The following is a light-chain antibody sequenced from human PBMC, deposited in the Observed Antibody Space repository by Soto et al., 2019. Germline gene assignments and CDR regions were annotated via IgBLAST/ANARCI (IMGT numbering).Light chain of an antibody. CDR3: QQSFRSPIT. CDR2: VAF. V-gene: IGKV1-39*01. CDR1: QSIALS. J-gene: IGKJ5*01. Sequence: DIQMTQSPSSLSASVGDTVNMTCRASQSIALSVNWYQQKPGKAPKLLIYVAFTLESGVPSRFSGSGSGTEFTLTIRSLQPEDFATYYCQQSFRSPITFGQGTRLE.